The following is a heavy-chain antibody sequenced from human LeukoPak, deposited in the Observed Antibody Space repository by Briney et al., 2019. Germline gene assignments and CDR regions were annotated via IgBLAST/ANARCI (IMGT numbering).Heavy chain of an antibody. CDR3: ARTNPKTYYDYIWGSHRFDY. V-gene: IGHV1-8*01. Sequence: ASVKVSCKASGYTFTSYDINWVRQATGQGLEWMGWMNPNSGNTGYAQKFQGRVTMTRNTSISTAYMELSSLRSEDTAVYYCARTNPKTYYDYIWGSHRFDYWGQGTLVTVSS. CDR2: MNPNSGNT. J-gene: IGHJ4*02. D-gene: IGHD3-16*02. CDR1: GYTFTSYD.